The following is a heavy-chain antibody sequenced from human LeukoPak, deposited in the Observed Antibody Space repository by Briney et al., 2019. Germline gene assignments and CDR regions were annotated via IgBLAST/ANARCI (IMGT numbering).Heavy chain of an antibody. CDR2: IYWSDDE. D-gene: IGHD3-22*01. J-gene: IGHJ1*01. CDR1: GGSISRYYW. V-gene: IGHV2-5*01. Sequence: TLSLTCTVSGGSISRYYWSWIRQPPGKALEWLALIYWSDDERYSPSLKSRLTITKDTSKNHVVLTMTNMDPVDTATYYCAHSFYGISPEYFNQWGQGTLVTVSS. CDR3: AHSFYGISPEYFNQ.